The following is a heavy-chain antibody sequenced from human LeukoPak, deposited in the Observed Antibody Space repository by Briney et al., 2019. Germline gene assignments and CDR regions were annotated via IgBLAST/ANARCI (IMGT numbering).Heavy chain of an antibody. CDR3: AKVGGTAMAPY. V-gene: IGHV3-23*01. D-gene: IGHD5-18*01. J-gene: IGHJ4*02. CDR1: GFTFSSYV. CDR2: ISGSGGST. Sequence: GGSLRLSCAVSGFTFSSYVMSWVRQAPGKGLEWVSSISGSGGSTYYADSVKGRFTISRDNSKNTLYLQMNSLRAEDTAVYYCAKVGGTAMAPYWGQGTLVTVSS.